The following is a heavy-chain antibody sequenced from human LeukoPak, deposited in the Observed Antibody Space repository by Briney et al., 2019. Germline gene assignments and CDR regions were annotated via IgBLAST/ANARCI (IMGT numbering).Heavy chain of an antibody. CDR2: IYYSGST. CDR1: GGSISSGDYY. J-gene: IGHJ4*02. CDR3: ARDPYYYDSSGLL. V-gene: IGHV4-30-4*01. Sequence: SETLSLTCTVSGGSISSGDYYWSWIRQPPGKGLEWIGYIYYSGSTYYNPSLKSRVTISVDTSKNQFSLKLSSVTAADTAVYYCARDPYYYDSSGLLWGQGTLVTVSS. D-gene: IGHD3-22*01.